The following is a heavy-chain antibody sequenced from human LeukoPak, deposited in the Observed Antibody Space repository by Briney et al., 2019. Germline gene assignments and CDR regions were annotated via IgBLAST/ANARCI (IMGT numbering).Heavy chain of an antibody. V-gene: IGHV1-69*13. D-gene: IGHD2-2*01. CDR2: IIPIFGTA. J-gene: IGHJ5*02. CDR1: GGTFSSYA. CDR3: ARGHIVVVPAATEYNWFDP. Sequence: ASVKVSCKASGGTFSSYAISWVRQASGQGLEWMGGIIPIFGTANYAQKFQGRVTITADESTSTAYMELSSLRSEDTAVYYCARGHIVVVPAATEYNWFDPWGQGTLVTVSS.